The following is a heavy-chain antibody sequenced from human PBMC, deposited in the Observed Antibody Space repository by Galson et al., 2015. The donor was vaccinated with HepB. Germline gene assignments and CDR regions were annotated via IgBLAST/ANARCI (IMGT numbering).Heavy chain of an antibody. Sequence: SLRLSCLAPGFTFSCYVMHWVRQAPGKGLEWVAVIWYDGSNKYHADSVKGRFTISRDNSKNTLYLQMNSLRAEDTAVYYCAREGSIEMATLYFQHWGQGTLVTVSS. V-gene: IGHV3-33*08. CDR1: GFTFSCYV. D-gene: IGHD5-24*01. J-gene: IGHJ1*01. CDR3: AREGSIEMATLYFQH. CDR2: IWYDGSNK.